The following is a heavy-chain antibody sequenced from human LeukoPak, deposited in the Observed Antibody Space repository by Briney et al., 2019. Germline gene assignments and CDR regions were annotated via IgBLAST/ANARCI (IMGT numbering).Heavy chain of an antibody. Sequence: GGSLRLSCLASGFTFSSFWMSWVRQAPGNGLEFVANIDQDGSVRNYVDSVKGRFIISRDNAKNSPYLQMDSVRAEDTAVYFCARDPGSSSFDYWGLGTPVTVSS. V-gene: IGHV3-7*01. CDR3: ARDPGSSSFDY. CDR1: GFTFSSFW. D-gene: IGHD6-13*01. CDR2: IDQDGSVR. J-gene: IGHJ4*02.